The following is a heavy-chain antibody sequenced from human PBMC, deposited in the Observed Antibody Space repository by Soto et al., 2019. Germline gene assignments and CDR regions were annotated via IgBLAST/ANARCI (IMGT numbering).Heavy chain of an antibody. J-gene: IGHJ4*02. CDR2: IKSIYNGGTI. Sequence: PGVSLRLSCVGSGFTCSNAWMSCVRQAPGKGLKWVGRIKSIYNGGTIEYAAPVKGRLIITRADSRATVFLQMNSLKTADTAVYYCATGQYFDFWGQGTQVTVSS. CDR1: GFTCSNAW. CDR3: ATGQYFDF. V-gene: IGHV3-15*03.